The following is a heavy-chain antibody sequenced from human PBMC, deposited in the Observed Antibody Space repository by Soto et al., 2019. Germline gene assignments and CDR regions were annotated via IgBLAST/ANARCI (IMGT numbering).Heavy chain of an antibody. J-gene: IGHJ4*02. CDR3: ARLPGYSSGVFDY. Sequence: PSETLSLTCTVSGGSINNYYWSWIRQPPGKGLEWIGYIYYSGNTNYNPSLKSQVTISVDTSKNQFSLKLTSVTAADTAVYYCARLPGYSSGVFDYWGQGTLVTVSS. CDR1: GGSINNYY. D-gene: IGHD6-19*01. V-gene: IGHV4-59*08. CDR2: IYYSGNT.